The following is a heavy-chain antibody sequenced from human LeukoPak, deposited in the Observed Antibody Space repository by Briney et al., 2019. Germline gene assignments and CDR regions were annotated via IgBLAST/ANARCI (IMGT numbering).Heavy chain of an antibody. J-gene: IGHJ4*02. CDR2: INHSGST. CDR3: ARGLLWFGRYYFDY. V-gene: IGHV4-34*01. Sequence: SETLSLTCAVYGGSFSGYYWSWIRQPPGKGLEWIGEINHSGSTNYNPSLKSRVTISIDTSKNQFSLKLSSATAADTAVYYCARGLLWFGRYYFDYWGQGTLVTVSS. D-gene: IGHD3-10*01. CDR1: GGSFSGYY.